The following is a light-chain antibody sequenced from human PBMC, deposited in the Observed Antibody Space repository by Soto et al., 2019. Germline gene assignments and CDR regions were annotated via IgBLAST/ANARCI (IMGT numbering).Light chain of an antibody. Sequence: QSVLTHPPSVAGAPGQTVTISCTGSNSNIGADYALHWYQHLPGTAPKLLLTGDTSRPSGVPDRFSGSKSGASASLALTLLQAEDEADYYCQSYDSRLGGSVFGTGTKVTVL. CDR1: NSNIGADYA. CDR3: QSYDSRLGGSV. J-gene: IGLJ1*01. V-gene: IGLV1-40*01. CDR2: GDT.